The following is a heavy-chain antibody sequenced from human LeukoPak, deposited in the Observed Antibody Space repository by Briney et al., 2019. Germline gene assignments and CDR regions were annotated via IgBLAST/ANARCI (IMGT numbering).Heavy chain of an antibody. CDR1: GFTFSLYR. J-gene: IGHJ3*02. CDR3: AYLHSGSFAFDI. D-gene: IGHD1-26*01. CDR2: ITRSSDYR. V-gene: IGHV3-21*01. Sequence: GGSLRLSCAASGFTFSLYRMNWVRQAPGNGLEWVSSITRSSDYRYYSDSVRGRFTISRDNAKDSLYLHMNSLRAEDTAVYYCAYLHSGSFAFDIWGQGTMVTVSS.